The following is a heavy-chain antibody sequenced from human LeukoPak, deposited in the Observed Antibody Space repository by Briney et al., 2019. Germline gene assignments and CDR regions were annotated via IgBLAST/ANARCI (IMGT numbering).Heavy chain of an antibody. D-gene: IGHD6-13*01. V-gene: IGHV1-18*01. Sequence: ASVKVSCKASGYTFTSYGISWVRQAPGQGLEWMGWISAYNGNTNYAQKLQGRVTMTRDTSTSTVYMELSSLRSEDTAVYYCASSIAAAGRESSNWFDPWGQGTLVTVSS. J-gene: IGHJ5*02. CDR2: ISAYNGNT. CDR1: GYTFTSYG. CDR3: ASSIAAAGRESSNWFDP.